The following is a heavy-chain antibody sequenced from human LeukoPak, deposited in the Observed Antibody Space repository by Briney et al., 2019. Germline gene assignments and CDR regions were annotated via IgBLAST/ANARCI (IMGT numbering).Heavy chain of an antibody. CDR3: ARMRSTVTTRGFDY. V-gene: IGHV3-21*01. CDR2: ISSSSSYI. Sequence: KTGGSLRLSCAASGFTFSNAWMSWVRQAPGKGLEWVSSISSSSSYIYYADSVKGRFTISRDNAKNSLYLQMNSLRAEDTAVYYCARMRSTVTTRGFDYWGQGTLVTVSS. D-gene: IGHD4-17*01. J-gene: IGHJ4*02. CDR1: GFTFSNAW.